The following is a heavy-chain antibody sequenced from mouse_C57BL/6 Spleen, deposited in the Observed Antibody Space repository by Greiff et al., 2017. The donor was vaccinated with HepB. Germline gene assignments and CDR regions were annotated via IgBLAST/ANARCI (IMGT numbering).Heavy chain of an antibody. V-gene: IGHV1-18*01. CDR2: INPNNGGT. J-gene: IGHJ4*01. CDR1: GYTFTDYN. Sequence: VQLKESGPELVKPGASVKIPCKASGYTFTDYNMDWVKQSHGKSLEWIGDINPNNGGTIYNQKFKGKATLTVDKSSSTAYMELRSLTSEDTAVYYCARFLYGSSPYYYAMDYWGQGTSVTVSS. CDR3: ARFLYGSSPYYYAMDY. D-gene: IGHD1-1*01.